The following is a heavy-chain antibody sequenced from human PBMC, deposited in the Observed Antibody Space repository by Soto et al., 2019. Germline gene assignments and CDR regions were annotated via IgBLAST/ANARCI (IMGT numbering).Heavy chain of an antibody. CDR2: ISGSADAT. CDR3: AKGGDGYCSTTSCLCHFDY. Sequence: EVQLLESGGGLVQTGGSLRLSCAASGFTFSTYAMSWVRQAPGKGLEWVSTISGSADATFYADSVKGRFAIFRDNSRTMFYLQMNSLRAEDTAVYYEAKGGDGYCSTTSCLCHFDYWGPGTLATVSS. V-gene: IGHV3-23*01. J-gene: IGHJ4*02. D-gene: IGHD2-2*01. CDR1: GFTFSTYA.